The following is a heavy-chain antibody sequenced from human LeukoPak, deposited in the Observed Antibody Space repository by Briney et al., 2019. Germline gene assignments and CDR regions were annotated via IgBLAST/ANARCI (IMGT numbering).Heavy chain of an antibody. J-gene: IGHJ4*02. CDR1: GFTFEDYA. D-gene: IGHD4-11*01. CDR3: ARERWDYSIDY. CDR2: ISWNSGDI. V-gene: IGHV3-9*01. Sequence: GGSLRLSCAASGFTFEDYAMHWVRLAPGKGLEWVSGISWNSGDIGYADSVKGRFTISRDSAKNSLYLQMNSLRAEDTAVYYCARERWDYSIDYWGQGTLVTVSS.